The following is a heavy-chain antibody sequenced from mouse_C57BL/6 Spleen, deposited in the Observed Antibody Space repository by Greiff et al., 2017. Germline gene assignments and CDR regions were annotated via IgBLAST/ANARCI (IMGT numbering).Heavy chain of an antibody. CDR3: ARDTTIDY. Sequence: QVQLKESGAELVKPGASVKLSCKASGYTFTSYWMHWVKQRPGQGLEWIGMIHPNSGSTNYNEKFKSKATLTVDKSSSTAYMQLSSLTSEDSAVYCCARDTTIDYWGQGTTLTVSS. J-gene: IGHJ2*01. CDR2: IHPNSGST. CDR1: GYTFTSYW. V-gene: IGHV1-64*01. D-gene: IGHD1-1*01.